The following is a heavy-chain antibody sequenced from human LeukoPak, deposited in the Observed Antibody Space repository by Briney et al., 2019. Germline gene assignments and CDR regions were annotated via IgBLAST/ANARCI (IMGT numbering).Heavy chain of an antibody. CDR3: AREQLTGRAFDF. V-gene: IGHV1-2*02. Sequence: ASVKVSCKPSGYTFTSYDISWVRQAPGQGLEWMGRLNPESGDTSYAQNFQGRVTITRDTSINSAYMELSRLRSDDTAMYYCAREQLTGRAFDFWGQGTVVTVSS. J-gene: IGHJ3*01. D-gene: IGHD1-1*01. CDR1: GYTFTSYD. CDR2: LNPESGDT.